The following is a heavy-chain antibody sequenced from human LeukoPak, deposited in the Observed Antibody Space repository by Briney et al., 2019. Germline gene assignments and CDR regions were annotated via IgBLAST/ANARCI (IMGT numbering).Heavy chain of an antibody. V-gene: IGHV3-23*01. CDR3: ARDSKDVYYDSSGYYK. J-gene: IGHJ4*02. CDR1: GFTFSSYA. D-gene: IGHD3-22*01. CDR2: ISGSGGST. Sequence: GGSLRLSCAASGFTFSSYAMSWVRQAPGKGLEWVSAISGSGGSTYYADSVKGRFTISRDNAKNSLYLQMNSLRAEDTAVYYCARDSKDVYYDSSGYYKWGQGTLVTVSS.